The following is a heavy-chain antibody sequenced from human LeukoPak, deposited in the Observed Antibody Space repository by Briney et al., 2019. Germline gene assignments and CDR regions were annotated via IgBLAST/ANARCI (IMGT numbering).Heavy chain of an antibody. V-gene: IGHV4-59*01. Sequence: SETLSLTCTVSGGSISSYHWSWIRQPPGKGLEWIGYIYYSGSTNYKPSLKSRVTISVDTSKNQFSLKLSSVTAADTAVYYCARGPYYFDYWGQGTLVTVSS. CDR2: IYYSGST. CDR3: ARGPYYFDY. J-gene: IGHJ4*02. CDR1: GGSISSYH.